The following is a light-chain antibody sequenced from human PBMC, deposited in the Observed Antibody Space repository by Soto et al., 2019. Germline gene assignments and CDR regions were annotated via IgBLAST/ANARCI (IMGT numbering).Light chain of an antibody. CDR3: QQSYSSSPIT. V-gene: IGKV1-9*01. CDR2: VAS. J-gene: IGKJ5*01. Sequence: DIQLTQSPSFLSASVGDRVTITCRASQDFNNYLAWYQQKPGEAPKLLMYVASTLQSGVPSRFSGSGSGTEFTLTINSLRPEDFASYYCQQSYSSSPITFGPGTRLEIK. CDR1: QDFNNY.